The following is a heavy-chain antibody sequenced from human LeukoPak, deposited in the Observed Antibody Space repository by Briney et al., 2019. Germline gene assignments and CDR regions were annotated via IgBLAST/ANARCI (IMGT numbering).Heavy chain of an antibody. V-gene: IGHV1-3*01. CDR1: GYTFTSYA. Sequence: GASVKVSCKASGYTFTSYAMHWVRQAPGQRLEWMGWINAGNGNTKYTQKFQGRVTITRDTSASTAYMELSSLRSEDTAVYYCARETLYGFPDYWGQGTLVTVSS. J-gene: IGHJ4*02. CDR3: ARETLYGFPDY. D-gene: IGHD4-17*01. CDR2: INAGNGNT.